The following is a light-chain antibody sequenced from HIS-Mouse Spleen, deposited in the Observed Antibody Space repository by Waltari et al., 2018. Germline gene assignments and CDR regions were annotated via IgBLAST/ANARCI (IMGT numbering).Light chain of an antibody. J-gene: IGLJ2*01. CDR3: YSTDSSGNHRV. CDR2: EDS. V-gene: IGLV3-10*01. CDR1: DLPTKS. Sequence: SYELTQPPSVSVSPGQTARITCTGADLPTKSDSWYQQKSGQAPVLGIYEDSKRPSGIPERFSGSSSGTMATLTISGAQVEDEADYYCYSTDSSGNHRVFGGGTKLTVL.